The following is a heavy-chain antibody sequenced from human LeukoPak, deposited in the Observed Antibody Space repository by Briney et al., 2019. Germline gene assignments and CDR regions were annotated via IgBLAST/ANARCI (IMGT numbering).Heavy chain of an antibody. CDR2: MNPNSGNT. D-gene: IGHD2-2*01. CDR3: ARVGIEDNVVVPAALGH. J-gene: IGHJ4*02. Sequence: ASVKVSCKASGYTFTSYDINWVRQATGQGLEWMGRMNPNSGNTGYAQKFQGRVTMTRNTSISTAYMELSSLRSEDTAVYYCARVGIEDNVVVPAALGHWGQGTLVTVSS. V-gene: IGHV1-8*01. CDR1: GYTFTSYD.